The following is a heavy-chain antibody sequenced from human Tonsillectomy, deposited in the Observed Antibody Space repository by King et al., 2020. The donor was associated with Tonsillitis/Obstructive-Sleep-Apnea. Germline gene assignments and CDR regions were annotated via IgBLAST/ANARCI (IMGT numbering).Heavy chain of an antibody. CDR2: ISGSGGST. CDR1: GFTFSSYA. Sequence: VQLVESGGGLVQPGGSLRLSCAASGFTFSSYAMSWVRQAPGKGLEWVSAISGSGGSTYYADSVKGRFTISRDNSKNTLYLQMNSLRAEDTAVYYCANAGDIVEVPAATTDYWGQWTLVTVSS. D-gene: IGHD2-2*01. J-gene: IGHJ4*02. CDR3: ANAGDIVEVPAATTDY. V-gene: IGHV3-23*04.